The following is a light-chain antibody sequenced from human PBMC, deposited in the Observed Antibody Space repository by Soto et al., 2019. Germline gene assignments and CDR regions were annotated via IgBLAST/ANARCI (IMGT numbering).Light chain of an antibody. CDR3: QQYGSSPPWT. V-gene: IGKV3-20*01. Sequence: EIVLTQSPGTLSLSPGERATLSCRASQSVSSSYLAWYQQEPGKAPRLLIYGASSRATGIPDRFSGSGSGTDLTLTISRPDPEDFAVYYYQQYGSSPPWTFGQGTKVEIK. CDR2: GAS. J-gene: IGKJ1*01. CDR1: QSVSSSY.